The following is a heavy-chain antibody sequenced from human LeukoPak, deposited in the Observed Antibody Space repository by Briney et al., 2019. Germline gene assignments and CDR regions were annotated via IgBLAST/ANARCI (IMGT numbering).Heavy chain of an antibody. CDR1: GFTFRSYA. J-gene: IGHJ4*02. D-gene: IGHD4-17*01. V-gene: IGHV3-23*01. CDR3: AKESPTDYGVYQPFGN. Sequence: GGSLRLSCAASGFTFRSYAMSWVRQAPGKGLEWVSAISGSGGGRYYADSVKGRFTISRDNSKNTLYLQMNSLRAEDTAVYYCAKESPTDYGVYQPFGNWGQGTLVTVSS. CDR2: ISGSGGGR.